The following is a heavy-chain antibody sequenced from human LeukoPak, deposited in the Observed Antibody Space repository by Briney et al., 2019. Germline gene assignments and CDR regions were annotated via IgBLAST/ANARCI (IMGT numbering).Heavy chain of an antibody. Sequence: KPSETLSLTCGVSAYSVNSAYYWGWIRQPPGKGLEWIGTVYHSGTTYYNPSLKNRVTISVDTSKNQFSLKLTSVTAADTAVYYCARLVPTTGYFDSWGQGTLVTVSS. CDR1: AYSVNSAYY. CDR3: ARLVPTTGYFDS. J-gene: IGHJ4*02. CDR2: VYHSGTT. D-gene: IGHD1-1*01. V-gene: IGHV4-38-2*01.